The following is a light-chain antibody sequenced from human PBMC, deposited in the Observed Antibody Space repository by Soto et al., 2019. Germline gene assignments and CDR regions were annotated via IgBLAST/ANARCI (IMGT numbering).Light chain of an antibody. CDR3: QQYYNLPLT. CDR2: DAS. Sequence: DIQMTQSPSSLSASVGDRLTITCQASQGISKYLNWYQQKPGKAPELLIYDASNLETGVPSRFSGSGYGTDFTFTISSLQPEDIAIYYCQQYYNLPLTFGGGTRVEIK. V-gene: IGKV1-33*01. J-gene: IGKJ4*01. CDR1: QGISKY.